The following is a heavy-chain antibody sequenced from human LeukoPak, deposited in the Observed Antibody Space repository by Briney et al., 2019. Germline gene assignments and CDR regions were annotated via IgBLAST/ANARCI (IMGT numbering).Heavy chain of an antibody. Sequence: PSETLSLTCTVSGGSISSGGYYWSWIRQHPGKGLEWIGYIYYSGSTNYSPSLKSRVTISVDTSNNQFSLKLSSVTAADTAVYYCAREKYDILTGTNYGMDVWGQGTTVTVSS. CDR2: IYYSGST. J-gene: IGHJ6*02. D-gene: IGHD3-9*01. CDR3: AREKYDILTGTNYGMDV. V-gene: IGHV4-61*08. CDR1: GGSISSGGYY.